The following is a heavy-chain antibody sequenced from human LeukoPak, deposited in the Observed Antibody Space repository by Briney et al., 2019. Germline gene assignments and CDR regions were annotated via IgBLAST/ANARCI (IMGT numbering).Heavy chain of an antibody. Sequence: GGSLRLSCAGSGFTFSNYGVSWVRQAPGKGLEWVSGISGSGATIFYADSVTGRFTISRDSSKNTLYLQMSSLRAEDTALYYCAKSPGPYYYGYYFDFWGQGTLVAVSS. V-gene: IGHV3-23*01. CDR3: AKSPGPYYYGYYFDF. D-gene: IGHD3-22*01. CDR1: GFTFSNYG. J-gene: IGHJ4*02. CDR2: ISGSGATI.